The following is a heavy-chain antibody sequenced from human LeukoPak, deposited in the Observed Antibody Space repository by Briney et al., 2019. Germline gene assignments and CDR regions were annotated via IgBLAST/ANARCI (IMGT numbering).Heavy chain of an antibody. CDR2: ITSSSRYI. Sequence: GGSLRLSCAASGFTFNSYSMNWIRKAPGKGLEWVSSITSSSRYIKYSDSVKSRFTISRDNARSSLYLQMNSLRAEDTAVYYCARDSLFYCFDYWGQGTLVTVSS. CDR3: ARDSLFYCFDY. J-gene: IGHJ4*02. CDR1: GFTFNSYS. V-gene: IGHV3-21*01.